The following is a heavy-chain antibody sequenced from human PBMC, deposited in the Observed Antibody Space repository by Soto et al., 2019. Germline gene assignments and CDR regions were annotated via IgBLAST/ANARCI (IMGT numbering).Heavy chain of an antibody. J-gene: IGHJ6*02. CDR3: ARYSRSVQLWSLDYSGGMDV. V-gene: IGHV1-69*13. Sequence: ASVKVSCKASGGTFSSYAISWVRQAPGQGLEWMGGIIPIFGTANYAQKFQGRVTITADESTSTAYMELSSLRSEDTAVYYCARYSRSVQLWSLDYSGGMDVWGQGTTVTVSS. CDR1: GGTFSSYA. CDR2: IIPIFGTA. D-gene: IGHD5-18*01.